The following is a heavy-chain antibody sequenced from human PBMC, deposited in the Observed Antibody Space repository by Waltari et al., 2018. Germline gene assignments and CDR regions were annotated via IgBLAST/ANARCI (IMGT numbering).Heavy chain of an antibody. CDR2: IQSDGSSR. D-gene: IGHD3-10*01. CDR3: AKGLRRGSNWYFDL. CDR1: GFTFSCCG. Sequence: QAQLVVSGGGVVQPGGSLTLYCAASGFTFSCCGLHWVRLGPGKGLGWVAFIQSDGSSRYYADSVKGRFAISRDSSKNIMSLQMNSLRDEDTAVYHCAKGLRRGSNWYFDLWGRGTLVTVSS. V-gene: IGHV3-30*02. J-gene: IGHJ2*01.